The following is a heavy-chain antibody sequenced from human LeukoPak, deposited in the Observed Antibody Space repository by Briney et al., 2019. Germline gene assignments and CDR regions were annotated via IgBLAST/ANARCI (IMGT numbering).Heavy chain of an antibody. CDR1: GYTFTNYG. D-gene: IGHD6-19*01. CDR3: ARDTVAGKTLDY. J-gene: IGHJ4*02. V-gene: IGHV1-18*01. CDR2: ISAYNGNT. Sequence: ASVKVSCKASGYTFTNYGNSWVRQAPGQGLEWMGWISAYNGNTNYAQKLQGRVTMTRDMSTSTVYMELSSLRSEDTAVYYCARDTVAGKTLDYWGQGTLVTVSS.